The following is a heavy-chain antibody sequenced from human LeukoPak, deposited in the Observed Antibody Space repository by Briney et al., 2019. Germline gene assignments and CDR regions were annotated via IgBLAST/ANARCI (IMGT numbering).Heavy chain of an antibody. Sequence: PGGSLRLSCAASGFTLSSYAMSWVRQAPGKGLEWVSGISGSGGSTYYADPVKGRFTIFRDNSKNTLYLQMNSLRAEDTAVYHCANGWSPDYWGRGTLVTVSS. CDR2: ISGSGGST. D-gene: IGHD2-15*01. V-gene: IGHV3-23*01. CDR1: GFTLSSYA. CDR3: ANGWSPDY. J-gene: IGHJ4*02.